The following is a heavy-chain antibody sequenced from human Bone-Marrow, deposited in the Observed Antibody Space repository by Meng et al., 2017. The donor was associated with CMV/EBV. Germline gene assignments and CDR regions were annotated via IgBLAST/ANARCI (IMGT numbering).Heavy chain of an antibody. CDR1: GGTFKSFT. V-gene: IGHV1-69*05. D-gene: IGHD1-1*01. CDR3: AGGERLLERYFDY. CDR2: IIAFFGTA. J-gene: IGHJ4*02. Sequence: SVKVSCKVSGGTFKSFTITWVRQAPGQGLEWMGAIIAFFGTADYAQKFQDRVTITTDSSTSKTYIEVSSRRSEDAAVYYCAGGERLLERYFDYWGQGTLVTVSS.